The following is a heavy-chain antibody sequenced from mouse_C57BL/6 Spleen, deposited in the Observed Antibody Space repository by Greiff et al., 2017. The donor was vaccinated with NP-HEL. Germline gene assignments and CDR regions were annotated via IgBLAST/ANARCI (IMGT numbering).Heavy chain of an antibody. CDR3: TASSFPYWYFDV. Sequence: EVQGVESGGGLVQPGGSMKLSCVASGFTFSNYWMNWVRQSPEKGLEWVAQIRLKSDNYATHYAESVKGRFTISRDDSKSSVYLQMNNLRAEDTGIYYCTASSFPYWYFDVWGTGTTVTVSS. D-gene: IGHD1-1*01. CDR2: IRLKSDNYAT. V-gene: IGHV6-3*01. CDR1: GFTFSNYW. J-gene: IGHJ1*03.